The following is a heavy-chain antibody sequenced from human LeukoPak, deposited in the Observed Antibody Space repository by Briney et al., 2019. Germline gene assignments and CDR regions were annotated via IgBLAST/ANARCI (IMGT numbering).Heavy chain of an antibody. CDR3: VRARFDYGDFYWLDL. V-gene: IGHV3-33*01. D-gene: IGHD4-17*01. J-gene: IGHJ5*02. CDR1: GFTFNSYG. Sequence: GGSLRLSCAASGFTFNSYGMHWVRQAPGKGLEWVAVIWYDGSSKYHADSLKGRFTISRDNSKNMLYLQMNSLRVEDTAIYYCVRARFDYGDFYWLDLWGQGTLVTVSS. CDR2: IWYDGSSK.